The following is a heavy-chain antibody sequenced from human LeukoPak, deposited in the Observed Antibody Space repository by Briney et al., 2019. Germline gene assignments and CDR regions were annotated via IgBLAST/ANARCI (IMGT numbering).Heavy chain of an antibody. CDR3: ARDGGYSGYDADC. Sequence: PGGSLRLSCAASGFTFSTYSMKWVRQAPGKGLEWVSYISDSSAMYYADSVRGRFTISRENDKNSLFLQMNSLRAEDTAVYYCARDGGYSGYDADCWGQGTLVTVYS. V-gene: IGHV3-48*01. D-gene: IGHD5-12*01. CDR1: GFTFSTYS. J-gene: IGHJ4*02. CDR2: ISDSSAM.